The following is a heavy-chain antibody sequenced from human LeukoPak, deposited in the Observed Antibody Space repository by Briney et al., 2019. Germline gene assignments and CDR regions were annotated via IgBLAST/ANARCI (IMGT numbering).Heavy chain of an antibody. CDR2: INDDGSDT. V-gene: IGHV3-74*01. D-gene: IGHD1-26*01. J-gene: IGHJ4*02. CDR1: GFTFKLYW. CDR3: ARGGGSPDY. Sequence: GGSLRLSCAASGFTFKLYWMHWVRQVPGKRPVWVSRINDDGSDTIYADSVRGRFTISRDDAKNTVYLQMNTLRAEDTAVYYCARGGGSPDYWGQGTLVTVSS.